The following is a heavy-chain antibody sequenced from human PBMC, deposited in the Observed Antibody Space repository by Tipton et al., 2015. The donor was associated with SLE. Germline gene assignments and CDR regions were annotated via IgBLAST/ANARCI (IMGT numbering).Heavy chain of an antibody. CDR1: GFSFRSFG. J-gene: IGHJ6*02. CDR3: AQGGESRFYYYSMDV. CDR2: IRSDGSNK. D-gene: IGHD3-10*01. V-gene: IGHV3-30*02. Sequence: SLRLSCAASGFSFRSFGMHWVRQAPGKGLEWVAFIRSDGSNKYYADSVKGRFTISRDNAKNSLYLQMNSLRAEDTAVYYCAQGGESRFYYYSMDVWGQGTTVTVSS.